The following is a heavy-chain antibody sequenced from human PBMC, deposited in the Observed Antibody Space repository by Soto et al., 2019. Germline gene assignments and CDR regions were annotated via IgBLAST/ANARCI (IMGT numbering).Heavy chain of an antibody. J-gene: IGHJ6*02. D-gene: IGHD6-6*01. CDR1: GGTFSSYA. CDR2: IIPIFGTA. CDR3: ARSSPGYYGMDV. V-gene: IGHV1-69*13. Sequence: EASVKVSCKASGGTFSSYAISWVRQAPGQGLEWMGGIIPIFGTANYAQKFQGRVTITADESTSTAYMELSSLRSEDTAVYYCARSSPGYYGMDVWGQGTTVTVSS.